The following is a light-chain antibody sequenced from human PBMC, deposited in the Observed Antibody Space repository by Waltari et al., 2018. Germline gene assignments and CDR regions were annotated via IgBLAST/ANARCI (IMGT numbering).Light chain of an antibody. Sequence: DIVMTKSPDSLAVSLGERATINCKSSQTLLYTSNNKNYLTWYQQKSGQPPKVLIFWASTRESGVAERFNGSGSGTDFTLTINSLQPEDVAVYFCQQYFSSPYTFGQGTKLEIK. J-gene: IGKJ2*01. V-gene: IGKV4-1*01. CDR2: WAS. CDR1: QTLLYTSNNKNY. CDR3: QQYFSSPYT.